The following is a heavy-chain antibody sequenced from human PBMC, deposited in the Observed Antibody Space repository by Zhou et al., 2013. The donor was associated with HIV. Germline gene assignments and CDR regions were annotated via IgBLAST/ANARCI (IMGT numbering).Heavy chain of an antibody. CDR1: GDILLNHI. Sequence: QVRLVQSGSEVKAPGSSVKVSCKASGDILLNHIITWVRRAPGQGLEWMGRIIPILNLTNNAQKFQGRLSITADKSTSTVYMDLSSLRSDDTAVYYCARVRDGYNSGEYYFDYWGQGTLVTVSS. CDR3: ARVRDGYNSGEYYFDY. CDR2: IIPILNLT. V-gene: IGHV1-69*04. J-gene: IGHJ4*02. D-gene: IGHD5-12*01.